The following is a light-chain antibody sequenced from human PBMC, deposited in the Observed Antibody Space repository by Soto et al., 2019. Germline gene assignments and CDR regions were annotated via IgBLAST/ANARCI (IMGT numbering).Light chain of an antibody. CDR1: QSVSTY. CDR3: QQRYNWPPLT. V-gene: IGKV3-11*01. J-gene: IGKJ4*01. CDR2: DAS. Sequence: EIVLTQSPATLSLSPGERATLSCRASQSVSTYLGWYQQRPGQAPRLLIYDASNRAPGIPARFSGSGSGTDFTLTISSLEPEDFAVYYCQQRYNWPPLTFGGGTKVEIK.